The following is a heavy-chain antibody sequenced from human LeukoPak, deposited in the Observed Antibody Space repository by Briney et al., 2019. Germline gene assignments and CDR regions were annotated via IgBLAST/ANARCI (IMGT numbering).Heavy chain of an antibody. CDR1: GYTFTGYY. CDR2: INPNSGGT. CDR3: ASASKTLNDAFDI. V-gene: IGHV1-2*02. J-gene: IGHJ3*02. Sequence: ASVKVSCKASGYTFTGYYMHWVRQAPGQGLEWMGWINPNSGGTNYAQKFRGRVTMTRDTSISTAHMELSRLRSDDTAVYYCASASKTLNDAFDIWGQGTMVTVSS.